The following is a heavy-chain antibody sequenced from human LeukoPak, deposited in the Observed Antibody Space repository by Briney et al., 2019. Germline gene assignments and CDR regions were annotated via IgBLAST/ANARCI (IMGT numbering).Heavy chain of an antibody. V-gene: IGHV3-48*01. D-gene: IGHD6-13*01. J-gene: IGHJ4*02. CDR1: GFNFRRYT. Sequence: PGGSVTLLCSVWGFNFRRYTVLWPRQAPGKAVEGFAYIGYIGRHIYYADSVRGRFTISRDNAESSLYLQMNRLRVEDTAIYYCVRVPTAADGTCLDYWGQGTLVTVSS. CDR2: IGYIGRHI. CDR3: VRVPTAADGTCLDY.